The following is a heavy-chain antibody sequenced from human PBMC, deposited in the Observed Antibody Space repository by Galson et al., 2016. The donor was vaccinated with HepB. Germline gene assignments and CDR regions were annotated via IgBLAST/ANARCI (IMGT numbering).Heavy chain of an antibody. J-gene: IGHJ6*02. V-gene: IGHV4-34*01. D-gene: IGHD2-21*02. CDR2: INHSGSA. CDR1: GGSFSGYY. Sequence: ETLSLTCAVNGGSFSGYYWSWIRQTPTKGLEWIGEINHSGSANYNPSLQRPIIISVDRTKNQFSLKLSSVTAADTGVYYCARGRRGYCGADCYSIGFSYYYGMDVWGQGTTVTVS. CDR3: ARGRRGYCGADCYSIGFSYYYGMDV.